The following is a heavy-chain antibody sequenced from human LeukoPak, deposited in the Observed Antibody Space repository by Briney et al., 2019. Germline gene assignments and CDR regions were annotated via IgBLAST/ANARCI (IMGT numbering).Heavy chain of an antibody. D-gene: IGHD6-13*01. CDR2: IYSGGSA. Sequence: GGSLRLSCAASGFTISSNYMCWVRQAPGRGLEWVSVIYSGGSASYADPSKGRFTISRDNSKNTLYLQMNSLRAEDTAVYYCASSSSWYLISDYWGQGTLVTVSS. CDR1: GFTISSNY. V-gene: IGHV3-53*01. J-gene: IGHJ4*02. CDR3: ASSSSWYLISDY.